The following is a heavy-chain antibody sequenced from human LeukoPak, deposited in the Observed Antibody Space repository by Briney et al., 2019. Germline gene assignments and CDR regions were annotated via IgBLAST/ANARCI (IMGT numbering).Heavy chain of an antibody. V-gene: IGHV3-30*04. CDR1: GFTFSTYA. CDR3: ARGQGYKSYYYMDV. Sequence: GGSLRLSCAASGFTFSTYAIQWVRQAPGKGLEWVAVISFDGVNTFYADSVKGRFTISRDNSNNTVYLQMNNLRPEDTAVFYCARGQGYKSYYYMDVWGKGTTVSVSS. CDR2: ISFDGVNT. J-gene: IGHJ6*03. D-gene: IGHD2-2*02.